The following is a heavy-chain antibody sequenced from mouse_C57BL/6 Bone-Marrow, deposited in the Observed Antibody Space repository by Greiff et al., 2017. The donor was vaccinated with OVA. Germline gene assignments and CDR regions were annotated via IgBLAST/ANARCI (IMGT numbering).Heavy chain of an antibody. D-gene: IGHD3-3*01. CDR1: GFTFTDYY. CDR3: ASLGEDDAWFAY. J-gene: IGHJ3*01. CDR2: IRNKANGYTT. V-gene: IGHV7-3*01. Sequence: EVQLVESGGGLVQPGGSLSLSCAASGFTFTDYYMSWVRQPPGKALEWLGFIRNKANGYTTEYSASVKGRFTISRDNSQSILYLQMNALRAEDSATYYCASLGEDDAWFAYWGQGTLVTVSA.